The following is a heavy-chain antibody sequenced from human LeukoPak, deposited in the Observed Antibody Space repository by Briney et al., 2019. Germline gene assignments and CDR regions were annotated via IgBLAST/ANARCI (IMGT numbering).Heavy chain of an antibody. CDR1: GGSISIHY. D-gene: IGHD5-24*01. Sequence: AETLSLICPVSGGSISIHYWSWIRQPAGKGLELIGCIYTSGSTNYNPSLKSRVTISVDTSKNQFSLKLSSVTAADTAVYYCARQPTSRDGYNWFDPWGQGTLVTVSS. CDR3: ARQPTSRDGYNWFDP. V-gene: IGHV4-4*07. CDR2: IYTSGST. J-gene: IGHJ5*02.